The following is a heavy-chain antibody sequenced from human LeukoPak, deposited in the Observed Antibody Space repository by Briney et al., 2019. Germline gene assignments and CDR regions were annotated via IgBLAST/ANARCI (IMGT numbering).Heavy chain of an antibody. CDR3: ARESPTSTVHLDY. CDR1: GYTFTTSD. D-gene: IGHD4-11*01. CDR2: ISPYNVNT. Sequence: ASVKVSCKASGYTFTTSDISWVRQAPGQGLEWMGRISPYNVNTNYAQKLQGRVTMTTDTPTSTAYMELRSLRSDDTAVYYCARESPTSTVHLDYWGQGTLVTVSS. V-gene: IGHV1-18*01. J-gene: IGHJ4*02.